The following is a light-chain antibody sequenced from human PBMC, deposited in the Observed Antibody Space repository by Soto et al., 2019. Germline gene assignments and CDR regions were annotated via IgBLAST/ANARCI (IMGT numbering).Light chain of an antibody. CDR2: DAS. J-gene: IGKJ1*01. Sequence: DIPMTQSPSSLSESLGDTVTITCRASQSISTYQNWDQQNPGKALKVLISDASTFQSGVPSRFSGSGGGRDVTLIFSSRHAEEWATYDCQQSYSSPWTCGRGTKV. CDR1: QSISTY. V-gene: IGKV1-39*01. CDR3: QQSYSSPWT.